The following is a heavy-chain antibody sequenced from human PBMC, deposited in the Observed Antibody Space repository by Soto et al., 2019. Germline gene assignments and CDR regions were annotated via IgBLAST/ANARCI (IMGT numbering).Heavy chain of an antibody. V-gene: IGHV1-3*01. CDR3: ARDPNDSSAYYHHYYYGMDV. CDR2: INAGNGNT. Sequence: ASVKVSCKASGYTLTSYGIHWVRQAPGQRLEWTGWINAGNGNTKYSEKFQGRVTITRDTSASTAYLELSSLRSEDTAVYYCARDPNDSSAYYHHYYYGMDVRGQGTTVTVSS. J-gene: IGHJ6*02. D-gene: IGHD3-22*01. CDR1: GYTLTSYG.